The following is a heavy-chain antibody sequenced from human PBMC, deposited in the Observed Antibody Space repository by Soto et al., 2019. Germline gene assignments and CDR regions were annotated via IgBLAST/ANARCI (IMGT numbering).Heavy chain of an antibody. D-gene: IGHD6-13*01. CDR2: ICYSGST. Sequence: PSETLSLTCTVSGGSISSGGYYWSWIRQHPGKGLEWIGYICYSGSTYYNPSLKSRVTISVDTSKNQFSLKLSSVTAADTAVYYFARAPFDIADPVRGDVFAIWGQGTIVTVS. CDR3: ARAPFDIADPVRGDVFAI. V-gene: IGHV4-31*03. J-gene: IGHJ3*02. CDR1: GGSISSGGYY.